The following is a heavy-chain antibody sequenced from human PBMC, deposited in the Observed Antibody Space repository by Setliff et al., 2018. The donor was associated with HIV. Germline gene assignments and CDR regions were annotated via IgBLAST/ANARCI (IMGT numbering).Heavy chain of an antibody. D-gene: IGHD3-9*01. Sequence: SETLSLTCGVYGGSFSDSYYTWIRQPPGKGLEWIGQISHSGTTTYNSSLKSRVTMSVDSSTNQFSLTLTSMTAPDTAVYYCARGPRYYDILTGYYKEGDWFDPWGQGTLVTVSS. CDR3: ARGPRYYDILTGYYKEGDWFDP. CDR1: GGSFSDSY. J-gene: IGHJ5*02. CDR2: ISHSGTT. V-gene: IGHV4-34*01.